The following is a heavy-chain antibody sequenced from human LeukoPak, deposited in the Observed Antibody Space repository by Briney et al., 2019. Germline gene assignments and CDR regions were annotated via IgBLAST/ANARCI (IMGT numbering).Heavy chain of an antibody. CDR1: GGSIGTYY. CDR3: ARHIGGGIEDMDV. V-gene: IGHV4-59*08. D-gene: IGHD3-16*02. CDR2: IYVTGT. J-gene: IGHJ6*03. Sequence: SETLSLTCTVSGGSIGTYYGSWVRQSPGTGLGWIGYIYVTGTRYNPYLQSRVTISVDRSRNQFSLKMTSVTAADTAVYYCARHIGGGIEDMDVWGRGTKVTVSS.